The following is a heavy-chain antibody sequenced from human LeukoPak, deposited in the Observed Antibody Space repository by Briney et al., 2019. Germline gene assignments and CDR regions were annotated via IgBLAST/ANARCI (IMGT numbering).Heavy chain of an antibody. V-gene: IGHV1-46*01. CDR3: ARDRRITMVRGVIDRWFDP. CDR2: INPSGGST. Sequence: ASVKVSCKASGGTFSSYAISWVRQAPGQGLEWMGIINPSGGSTSYAQKFQGRVTMTRDMSTSTVYMELSSLRSEDTAVYYCARDRRITMVRGVIDRWFDPWGQGTLVTVSS. D-gene: IGHD3-10*01. CDR1: GGTFSSYA. J-gene: IGHJ5*02.